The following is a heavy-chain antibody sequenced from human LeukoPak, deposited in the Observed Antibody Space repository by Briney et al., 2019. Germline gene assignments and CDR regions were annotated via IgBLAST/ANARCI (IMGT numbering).Heavy chain of an antibody. V-gene: IGHV1-18*01. CDR1: GYTFTSYG. CDR3: AREGGLYGDYDY. D-gene: IGHD4-17*01. J-gene: IGHJ4*02. Sequence: ASVKVSCKASGYTFTSYGISWVRQAPGQGLEWMGWISAYNGNTNYAQKLQGRGPMTTDTSTSTAYVELRSLRYDDTAVYYCAREGGLYGDYDYWGQGTLVTVSS. CDR2: ISAYNGNT.